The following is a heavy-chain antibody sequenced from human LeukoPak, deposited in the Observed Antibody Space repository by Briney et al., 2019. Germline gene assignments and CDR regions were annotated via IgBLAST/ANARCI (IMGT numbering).Heavy chain of an antibody. J-gene: IGHJ4*02. Sequence: PSETLSLTCTVSGGSISSSTYYWGWIRQPPGKGLEWIGNIYYSGNTYYNPSLKSRVTISVDTSKNQFSLKLSSVTAADTAVYYCAKTTFTYYYDSSGYYFDYWGQGTLVTVSS. CDR1: GGSISSSTYY. CDR2: IYYSGNT. V-gene: IGHV4-39*01. CDR3: AKTTFTYYYDSSGYYFDY. D-gene: IGHD3-22*01.